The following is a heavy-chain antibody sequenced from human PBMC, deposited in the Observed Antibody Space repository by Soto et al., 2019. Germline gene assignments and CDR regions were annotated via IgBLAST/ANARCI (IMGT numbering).Heavy chain of an antibody. D-gene: IGHD5-12*01. CDR1: GFTVSSNY. J-gene: IGHJ4*02. CDR2: IYSGGDI. V-gene: IGHV3-66*01. CDR3: ARGSGYIIDY. Sequence: EVQLVESGGGLVQPGGSLRLSCAASGFTVSSNYKNWVRQAPGKGLEWVSVIYSGGDIYYADSVKGRFTIFRDNSKNTLYLQLNSLRVEDTAVYYCARGSGYIIDYWGQGTLVTVSS.